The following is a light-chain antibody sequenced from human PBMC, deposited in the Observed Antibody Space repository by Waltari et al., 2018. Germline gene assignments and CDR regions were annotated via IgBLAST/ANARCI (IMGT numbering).Light chain of an antibody. CDR2: DVS. V-gene: IGLV2-14*03. Sequence: QSALTQPPSASGSPGQSVTISCTGTSRDVGDYDWVSWYQQHPGKAPKVVIFDVSYRPSGVSNRFSGSKSGNTASLTISGLQAEDEADYYCTSYTSRHSLVFGTGTKVTVL. CDR1: SRDVGDYDW. J-gene: IGLJ1*01. CDR3: TSYTSRHSLV.